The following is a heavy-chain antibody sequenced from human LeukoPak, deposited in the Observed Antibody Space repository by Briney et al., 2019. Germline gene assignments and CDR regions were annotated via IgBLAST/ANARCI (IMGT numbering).Heavy chain of an antibody. Sequence: KSSETLSLTCTVSGGSISPYNWSWIRQSADKGLEWIGRISSSGNTNYSPSLKTRVTMSVDSSKNQFSLKLSSVTAADTAVYYCLRDISGGGSIHWGLGTLVTVSS. CDR2: ISSSGNT. V-gene: IGHV4-4*07. D-gene: IGHD2-15*01. CDR3: LRDISGGGSIH. CDR1: GGSISPYN. J-gene: IGHJ4*02.